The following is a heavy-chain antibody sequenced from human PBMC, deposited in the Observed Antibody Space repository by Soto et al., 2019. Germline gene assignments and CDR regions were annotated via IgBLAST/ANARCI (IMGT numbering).Heavy chain of an antibody. V-gene: IGHV4-30-4*01. CDR2: IYDSGSS. CDR1: GGSVSSGDYF. D-gene: IGHD5-12*01. CDR3: AREKGYISGPKNFDS. J-gene: IGHJ4*02. Sequence: PSETLSLICTVSGGSVSSGDYFWSWIRQTPGKGLEWIGYIYDSGSSYYNPSLKSRVTMSVDTSKNQFSLKLRSVTAADTAMYYCAREKGYISGPKNFDSWGQGTLVTVSS.